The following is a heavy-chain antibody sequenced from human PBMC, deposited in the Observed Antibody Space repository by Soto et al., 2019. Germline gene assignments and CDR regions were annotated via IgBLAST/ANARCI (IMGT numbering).Heavy chain of an antibody. J-gene: IGHJ5*02. V-gene: IGHV1-8*01. Sequence: ASEKVSCKASGYTFTNNDVTWVRQATGQGLEWMGWMNPGSGDTGYAQKFQGRVTMTRNISIATAYMELSSLRSEDTAIYYCARMASFGSLNWFDPCGQGTLVTVSS. CDR1: GYTFTNND. CDR2: MNPGSGDT. D-gene: IGHD5-18*01. CDR3: ARMASFGSLNWFDP.